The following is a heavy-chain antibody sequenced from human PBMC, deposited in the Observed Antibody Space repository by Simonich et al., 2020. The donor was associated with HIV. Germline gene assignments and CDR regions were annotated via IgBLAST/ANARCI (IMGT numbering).Heavy chain of an antibody. CDR1: GFTFSSYS. J-gene: IGHJ4*02. CDR2: ISSSSSYI. Sequence: EVQLVESGGGLVKPGGFLRLSCAASGFTFSSYSMNWVRQAPGKWLEWFSSISSSSSYIYYADSVKGRFTISRDNAKNSLYLQMNSLRAEDTAVYYCARDGRKGSSTSCSDYWGQGTLVTVSS. D-gene: IGHD2-2*01. V-gene: IGHV3-21*01. CDR3: ARDGRKGSSTSCSDY.